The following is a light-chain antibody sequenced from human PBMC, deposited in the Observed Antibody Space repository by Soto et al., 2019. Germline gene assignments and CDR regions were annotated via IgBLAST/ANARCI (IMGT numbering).Light chain of an antibody. J-gene: IGKJ1*01. CDR2: NAS. V-gene: IGKV1-5*03. CDR1: QSISSW. Sequence: DIQMTQSPSTLSASVGDRVTITCRASQSISSWLAWYQQKPGKAPKLLIYNASSLQSGVPSRFSGSGSGTAFTLTISSLQPDDFATYYCQQYNIYSRTFGQGTKVEIK. CDR3: QQYNIYSRT.